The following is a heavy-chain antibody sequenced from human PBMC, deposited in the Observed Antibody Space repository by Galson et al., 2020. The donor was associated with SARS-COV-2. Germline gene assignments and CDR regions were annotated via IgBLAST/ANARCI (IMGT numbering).Heavy chain of an antibody. CDR2: ISGSGAST. CDR3: AKMEGIAVAATPN. V-gene: IGHV3-23*01. J-gene: IGHJ4*02. D-gene: IGHD6-19*01. Sequence: GGSLRLSCVASGFTFSSYAMSWVRQAPGKGLVWVSSISGSGASTYYADSVKGRFTISRDNSKNTLYLQMNSLRAEDTAIYYCAKMEGIAVAATPNWGQGTLVTVSS. CDR1: GFTFSSYA.